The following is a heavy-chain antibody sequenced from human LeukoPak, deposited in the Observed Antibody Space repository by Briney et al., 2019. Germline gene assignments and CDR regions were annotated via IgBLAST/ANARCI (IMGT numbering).Heavy chain of an antibody. J-gene: IGHJ4*02. CDR3: AKAKTGRSTSSSLWYFDC. Sequence: DPGRSLRLSCAASGFTFSSYAMHWVRQAPGKGLEWVAVISYDGSNKYYADSVKGRFTISRDNSKNTLYLQMNSLRADDTAVYYCAKAKTGRSTSSSLWYFDCWGQGTLVTVSS. CDR2: ISYDGSNK. D-gene: IGHD2-2*01. V-gene: IGHV3-30-3*01. CDR1: GFTFSSYA.